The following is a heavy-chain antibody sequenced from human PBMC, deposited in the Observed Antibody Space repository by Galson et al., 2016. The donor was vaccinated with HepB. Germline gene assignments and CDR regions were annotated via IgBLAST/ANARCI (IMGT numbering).Heavy chain of an antibody. V-gene: IGHV3-53*01. J-gene: IGHJ6*02. CDR1: GFTFSSYS. Sequence: SLRLSCAASGFTFSSYSMSWVRQAPGKGLEWVSVIYSSGSTYYADSVKGRFTFSRDNSKNTLYLQMNSLRAEDTAVYYCAGAWGNYGMDVWGQGTTVTVSS. CDR2: IYSSGST. D-gene: IGHD7-27*01. CDR3: AGAWGNYGMDV.